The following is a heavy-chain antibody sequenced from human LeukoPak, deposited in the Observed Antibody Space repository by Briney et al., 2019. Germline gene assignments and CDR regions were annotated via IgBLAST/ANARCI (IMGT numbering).Heavy chain of an antibody. CDR1: GYTFTSYD. CDR3: ARGFLLLWFGEESYMDV. D-gene: IGHD3-10*01. J-gene: IGHJ6*03. CDR2: INPNSGGT. Sequence: ASVKVSCKASGYTFTSYDINWVRQAPGQGLEWMGWINPNSGGTNYAQKFQGRVTMTRDTSISTAYMELSSLRSEDTAVYYCARGFLLLWFGEESYMDVWGKGTTVTVSS. V-gene: IGHV1-2*02.